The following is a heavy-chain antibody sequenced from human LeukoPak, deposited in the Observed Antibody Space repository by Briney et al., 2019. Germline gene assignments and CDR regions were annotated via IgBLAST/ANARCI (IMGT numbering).Heavy chain of an antibody. D-gene: IGHD6-19*01. CDR1: GGTFSSYA. CDR2: IIPIFGTA. Sequence: ASVKVSCKASGGTFSSYAISWVRQAPGQGLEWMGGIIPIFGTANYAQKFQGRVTITADKSTSTAYMELSSLRSEDTAVYYCARSVATGYSSGWYEDYWGQGTLVTVSS. CDR3: ARSVATGYSSGWYEDY. V-gene: IGHV1-69*06. J-gene: IGHJ4*02.